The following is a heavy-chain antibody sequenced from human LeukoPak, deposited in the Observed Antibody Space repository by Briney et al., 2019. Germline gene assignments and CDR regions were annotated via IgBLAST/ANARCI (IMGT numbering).Heavy chain of an antibody. CDR3: AREEPAAIVGWFDP. CDR1: GFTFSSYA. Sequence: PGGSLRLSCAASGFTFSSYAMHWVRQAPGKGLEGVAVISYDGSNKYYADSVKGRLTISRDNSKNTLYLQMNSLRAEDTAVYYCAREEPAAIVGWFDPWGQGTLVTVSS. J-gene: IGHJ5*02. CDR2: ISYDGSNK. D-gene: IGHD2-2*01. V-gene: IGHV3-30*01.